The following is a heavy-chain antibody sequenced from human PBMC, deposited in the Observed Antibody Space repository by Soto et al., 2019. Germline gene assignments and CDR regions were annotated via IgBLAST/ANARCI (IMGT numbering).Heavy chain of an antibody. D-gene: IGHD6-19*01. CDR2: IIPIFGTA. Sequence: SVKVSCKASGGTFSSYAISWVRQAPGQGLEWMGGIIPIFGTASCAQKFQGRVTITADKSTSTAYMELSSLRGEDTAMYYCARYSGWYSYNWFDPWGQGTLVTVSS. J-gene: IGHJ5*02. CDR3: ARYSGWYSYNWFDP. CDR1: GGTFSSYA. V-gene: IGHV1-69*06.